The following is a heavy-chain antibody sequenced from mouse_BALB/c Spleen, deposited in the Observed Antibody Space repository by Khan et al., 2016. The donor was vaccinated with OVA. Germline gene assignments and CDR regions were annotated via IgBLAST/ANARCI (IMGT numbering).Heavy chain of an antibody. CDR2: IWAGGST. CDR3: ARSKYRARY. V-gene: IGHV2-9*02. Sequence: QVQLKESGPGLVAPSQSLSITCTVYGYSLTRYGVHWVRQPPGKGLEWLGLIWAGGSTNYNWALMSRLSISIDNSKSLVFLIINSLQTDDTALYYCARSKYRARYWGQGTTLTVSS. CDR1: GYSLTRYG. J-gene: IGHJ2*01. D-gene: IGHD3-3*01.